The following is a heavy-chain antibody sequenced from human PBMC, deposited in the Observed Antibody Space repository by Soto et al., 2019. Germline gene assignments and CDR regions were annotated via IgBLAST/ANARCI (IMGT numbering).Heavy chain of an antibody. V-gene: IGHV3-23*01. D-gene: IGHD6-19*01. J-gene: IGHJ4*02. Sequence: PXGSLRLSCAASGFTFSSYAMSWVRQAPGKGLEWVSAISGSGGSTYYADSVKGRFTISRDNSKNTLYLQMNSLRAEDTAVYYCAKDLAAGWAVAGTAYYFDYWGQGTLVTVSS. CDR2: ISGSGGST. CDR3: AKDLAAGWAVAGTAYYFDY. CDR1: GFTFSSYA.